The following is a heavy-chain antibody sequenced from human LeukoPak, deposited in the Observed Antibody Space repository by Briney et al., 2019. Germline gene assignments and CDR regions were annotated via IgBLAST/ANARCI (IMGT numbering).Heavy chain of an antibody. CDR1: GFTVYNNF. D-gene: IGHD4/OR15-4a*01. Sequence: PGGSLRLSCEASGFTVYNNFVSWIRQAPGKGLEWVSVIYGGGATYYADSVKGRFTISRDTSKNIVSLQMNDLRAEDTAIYYCARDSANYHFAFWGQGTLVTVSS. V-gene: IGHV3-66*01. CDR3: ARDSANYHFAF. J-gene: IGHJ4*02. CDR2: IYGGGAT.